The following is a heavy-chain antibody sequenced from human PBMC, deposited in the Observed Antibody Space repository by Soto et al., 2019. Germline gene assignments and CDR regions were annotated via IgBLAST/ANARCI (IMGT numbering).Heavy chain of an antibody. D-gene: IGHD3-22*01. CDR3: ARGPAYYDSGTLYY. V-gene: IGHV4-4*07. Sequence: NPSETLSLTCTVSGGSISSYYWSWIRQPAGKGLEWIGRIYTSGSTNYNPSLKSRVTMSVDTSKNQFSLKLSSVTAADTAVYYCARGPAYYDSGTLYYWGQGTLVTVSS. J-gene: IGHJ4*02. CDR1: GGSISSYY. CDR2: IYTSGST.